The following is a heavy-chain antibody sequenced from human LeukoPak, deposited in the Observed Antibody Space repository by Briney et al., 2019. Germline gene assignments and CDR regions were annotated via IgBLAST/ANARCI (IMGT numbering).Heavy chain of an antibody. Sequence: GGSLRLSCAASGFTFSSYAMGWVRQAPGKGLEWVSAISGSGGSTYYADSVKGRFTISRDNSKNTLYLQMNSLRAEDTAVYYCAKARFTYGSGSYYIDYWGQGTLVTVSS. CDR2: ISGSGGST. D-gene: IGHD3-10*01. CDR3: AKARFTYGSGSYYIDY. V-gene: IGHV3-23*01. J-gene: IGHJ4*02. CDR1: GFTFSSYA.